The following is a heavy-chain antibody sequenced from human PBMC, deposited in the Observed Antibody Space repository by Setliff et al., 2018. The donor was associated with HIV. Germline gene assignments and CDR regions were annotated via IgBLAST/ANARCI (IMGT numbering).Heavy chain of an antibody. V-gene: IGHV4-59*01. CDR1: GDSFTSSY. CDR3: ARGWSSGWYNWFDP. CDR2: IYYSGST. J-gene: IGHJ5*02. Sequence: SETLSLTCTVSGDSFTSSYWSWIRQPPGKGLEWIGYIYYSGSTNYNPSLKSRVTMSVDASKTQFSLQLSSVTAADTALYYCARGWSSGWYNWFDPWGQGTLVTVSS. D-gene: IGHD6-19*01.